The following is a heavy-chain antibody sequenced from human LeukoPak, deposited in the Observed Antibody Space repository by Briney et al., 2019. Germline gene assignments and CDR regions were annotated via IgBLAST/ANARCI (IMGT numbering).Heavy chain of an antibody. CDR3: ARGTITIFGVVHPADY. D-gene: IGHD3-3*01. Sequence: PSETLSLTCTVSGGSISSSSYYWGWIRQPPGKGLEWIGSIYYSGSTNYNPSLKSRVTISVDTSKNQFSLKLSSVTAADTAVYYCARGTITIFGVVHPADYWGQGTLVTVSS. CDR1: GGSISSSSYY. J-gene: IGHJ4*02. V-gene: IGHV4-39*07. CDR2: IYYSGST.